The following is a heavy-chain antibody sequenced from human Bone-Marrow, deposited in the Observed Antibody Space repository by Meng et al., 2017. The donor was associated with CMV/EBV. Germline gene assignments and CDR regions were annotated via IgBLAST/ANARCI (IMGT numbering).Heavy chain of an antibody. D-gene: IGHD2-2*02. V-gene: IGHV1-69*10. CDR1: GYTFTSYG. Sequence: SVKVSCKASGYTFTSYGISWVRQAPGQGLEWMGGIIPILGIANYAQKFQGRVTITADKSTSTAYMELSSLRSDDTAVYYCARLGYCSSTSCYTVSNYYFDYWGQGTLVTVSS. J-gene: IGHJ4*02. CDR3: ARLGYCSSTSCYTVSNYYFDY. CDR2: IIPILGIA.